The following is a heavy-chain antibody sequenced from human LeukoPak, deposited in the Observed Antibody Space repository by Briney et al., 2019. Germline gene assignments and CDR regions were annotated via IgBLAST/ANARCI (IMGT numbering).Heavy chain of an antibody. CDR3: ARLASVVVITPYYFDY. D-gene: IGHD3-22*01. J-gene: IGHJ4*02. CDR1: GGSISSYY. V-gene: IGHV4-39*01. CDR2: IYYSGST. Sequence: SETLSLTCTVSGGSISSYYWGWIRQPPGKGLEWIGSIYYSGSTYYNPSLKSRVTISVDTSKNQFSLKLSSVTAADTAVYYCARLASVVVITPYYFDYWGQGTLVTVSS.